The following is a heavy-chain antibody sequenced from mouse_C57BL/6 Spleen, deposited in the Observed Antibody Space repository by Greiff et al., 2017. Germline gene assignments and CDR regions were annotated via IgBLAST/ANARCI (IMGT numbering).Heavy chain of an antibody. J-gene: IGHJ1*03. CDR3: ARGATVHGWYFDV. D-gene: IGHD1-1*01. CDR2: IYPRSGNT. Sequence: VQLQQSGAELARPGASVKLSCKASGYTFTSYGISWVKQRTGQGLEWIGEIYPRSGNTYYNEKFKGKATLTADKSSSTAYMELRSLTSEDSAVYFCARGATVHGWYFDVWGTGTTVTVSS. CDR1: GYTFTSYG. V-gene: IGHV1-81*01.